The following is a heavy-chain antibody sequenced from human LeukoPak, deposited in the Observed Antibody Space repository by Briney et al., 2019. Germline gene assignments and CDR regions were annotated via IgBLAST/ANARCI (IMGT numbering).Heavy chain of an antibody. Sequence: GGSLRLSCAASGFTFSSYGMSWVRQAPGKGLEWVSAISGSGGSTYYADSVKGRFTISRDNSKNTLYLQMNSLRAEDTAVYYCAKYSHDSSGSYDYWGQGTLVTVSS. CDR2: ISGSGGST. J-gene: IGHJ4*02. CDR1: GFTFSSYG. CDR3: AKYSHDSSGSYDY. V-gene: IGHV3-23*01. D-gene: IGHD3-22*01.